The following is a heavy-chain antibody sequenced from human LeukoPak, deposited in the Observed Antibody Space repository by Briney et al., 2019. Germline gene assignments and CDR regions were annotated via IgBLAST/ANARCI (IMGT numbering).Heavy chain of an antibody. CDR2: IKQDGSVR. CDR3: ARSIALAESY. CDR1: GFTLNRHW. D-gene: IGHD6-6*01. V-gene: IGHV3-7*01. Sequence: GGSLRLSCAASGFTLNRHWMTWVRQAPGKGLEWVANIKQDGSVRYYVDSVKGRFTISRDNAKNTLYLQMNSLRVEDTAVYYCARSIALAESYWGQGTLVTVSS. J-gene: IGHJ4*02.